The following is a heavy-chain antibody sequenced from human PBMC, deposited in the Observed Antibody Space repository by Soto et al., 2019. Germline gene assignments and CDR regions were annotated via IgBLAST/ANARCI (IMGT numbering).Heavy chain of an antibody. V-gene: IGHV3-11*01. CDR2: ISSSGSTI. D-gene: IGHD2-2*01. CDR1: GFTFSDYY. J-gene: IGHJ6*03. Sequence: VQLVESGGGLVKPGGSLRLSCAASGFTFSDYYMSWIRQAPGKGLEWVSYISSSGSTIYYADSVKGRFTISRDNAKNSLYLQMNSLRAEDTAVYYCARDVPYCSSTSCYHYYYYMDVWGKGTTVTVSS. CDR3: ARDVPYCSSTSCYHYYYYMDV.